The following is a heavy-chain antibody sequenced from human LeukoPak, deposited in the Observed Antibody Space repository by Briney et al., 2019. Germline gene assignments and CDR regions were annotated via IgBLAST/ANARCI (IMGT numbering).Heavy chain of an antibody. D-gene: IGHD3-10*01. Sequence: SQTLCLTCAVSGGAFSGYYWSWIRQPPGKGLEWIGEIYHIGSTNYNPSLKRRVTISVDTSKNQFSLKLSSVTAADRAVYYWARVPGGYYGSGSYYNRWFDPWGQGTLVTVSS. J-gene: IGHJ5*02. CDR2: IYHIGST. CDR1: GGAFSGYY. CDR3: ARVPGGYYGSGSYYNRWFDP. V-gene: IGHV4-34*01.